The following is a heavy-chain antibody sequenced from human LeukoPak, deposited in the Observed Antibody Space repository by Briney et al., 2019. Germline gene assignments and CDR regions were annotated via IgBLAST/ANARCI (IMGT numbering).Heavy chain of an antibody. CDR3: ARVRTRKSIPGDAFDI. J-gene: IGHJ3*02. CDR1: GYTFTGYY. D-gene: IGHD3-3*02. V-gene: IGHV1-2*02. CDR2: INPNSGGT. Sequence: ASVKVSCKASGYTFTGYYIHWVRQAPGQGLEWMGWINPNSGGTNYAQKFQGRVTMTRDTSISTAYMELSRLRSDDTAVYYCARVRTRKSIPGDAFDIWGQGTMVTVSS.